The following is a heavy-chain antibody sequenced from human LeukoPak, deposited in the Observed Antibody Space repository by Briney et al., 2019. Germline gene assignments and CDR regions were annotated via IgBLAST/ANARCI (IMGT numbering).Heavy chain of an antibody. J-gene: IGHJ5*02. CDR3: ARNAVAYCGGDCPNWFDP. CDR2: IYYSGST. V-gene: IGHV4-31*03. Sequence: SQTLSLTCTVSGASISSGGYYWSWIRQHPGKGLEWIGYIYYSGSTYYNPSLKSRVTISVDTSKNQFSLKLSSVTAADTAVYYCARNAVAYCGGDCPNWFDPWGQGTLVTVSS. CDR1: GASISSGGYY. D-gene: IGHD2-21*02.